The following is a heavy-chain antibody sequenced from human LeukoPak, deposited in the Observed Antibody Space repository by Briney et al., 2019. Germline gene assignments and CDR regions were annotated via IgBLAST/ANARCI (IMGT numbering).Heavy chain of an antibody. CDR3: ARAVGYCSSSICYRFDY. D-gene: IGHD2-2*01. V-gene: IGHV3-48*01. CDR1: GFTFSSYR. J-gene: IGHJ4*02. Sequence: PGGSLRLSCAASGFTFSSYRMIWVGQAPGPGREWCSYISSSSTAIYYAESVKCRFTISRDNAKTSLYLQMNSLRAEDTAVYYCARAVGYCSSSICYRFDYWGQGTLVTVSS. CDR2: ISSSSTAI.